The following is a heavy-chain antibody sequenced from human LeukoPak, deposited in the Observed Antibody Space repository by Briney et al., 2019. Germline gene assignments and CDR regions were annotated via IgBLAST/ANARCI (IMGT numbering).Heavy chain of an antibody. J-gene: IGHJ4*02. Sequence: TSETLSLTCTVSGGSISSTSYYWGWIRQPPGKGLEWIGSIYYSGSTYYNPSLKSRVTISVDTSKNQFSLKLSSVTAADTAVYYCARACDYVWGSSDYWGQGTLVTVSS. CDR1: GGSISSTSYY. CDR2: IYYSGST. D-gene: IGHD3-16*01. CDR3: ARACDYVWGSSDY. V-gene: IGHV4-39*07.